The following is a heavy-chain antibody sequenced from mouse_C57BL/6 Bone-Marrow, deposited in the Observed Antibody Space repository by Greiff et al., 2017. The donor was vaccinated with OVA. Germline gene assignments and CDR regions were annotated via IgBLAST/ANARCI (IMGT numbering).Heavy chain of an antibody. J-gene: IGHJ3*01. CDR2: IDPENGDT. Sequence: VQLQQSGAELVRPGASVKLSCTASGFNIKDDYMPWVKQRPEQGLEWIGWIDPENGDTEYASKFQGKATITADTSSNTAYLQLSSLTSEDTAVYYCTTAQAKAWFAYWGQGTLVTVSA. D-gene: IGHD3-2*02. CDR1: GFNIKDDY. CDR3: TTAQAKAWFAY. V-gene: IGHV14-4*01.